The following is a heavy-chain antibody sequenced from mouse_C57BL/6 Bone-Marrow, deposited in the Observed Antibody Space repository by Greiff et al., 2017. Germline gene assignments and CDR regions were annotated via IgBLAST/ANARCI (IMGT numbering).Heavy chain of an antibody. CDR2: IYPRSGNT. V-gene: IGHV1-81*01. D-gene: IGHD3-1*01. Sequence: VQLQQSGAELARPGASVKLSCKASGYTFTSYGISWVKQRTGQGLDWIGEIYPRSGNTYYNAKFKGKATLTADKFSSTAYMELSSLTSKDSAVYFCASPSGSTGYAMDYWGQGTSVTVSS. CDR1: GYTFTSYG. CDR3: ASPSGSTGYAMDY. J-gene: IGHJ4*01.